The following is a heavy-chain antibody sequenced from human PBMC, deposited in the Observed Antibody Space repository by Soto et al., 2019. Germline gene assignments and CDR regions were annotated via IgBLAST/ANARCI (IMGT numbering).Heavy chain of an antibody. CDR1: GGTFSRYG. CDR3: ASQTGTTGNYYYGMDV. V-gene: IGHV1-69*12. CDR2: IIPIFGTA. J-gene: IGHJ6*02. D-gene: IGHD1-1*01. Sequence: QVQLVQSGAEVKKPGSSVKVSCKASGGTFSRYGISWLRQAPGQGLEWMGGIIPIFGTANYAQKFQGRVTIAADESTSTAYMEMRSLRSEDTAVYYCASQTGTTGNYYYGMDVWGQGTTVTVSS.